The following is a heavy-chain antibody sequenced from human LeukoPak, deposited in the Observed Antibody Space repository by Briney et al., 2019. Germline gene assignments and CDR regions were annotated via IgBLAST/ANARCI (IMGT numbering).Heavy chain of an antibody. CDR1: GFPFSDYV. CDR3: AKEAGEQQLPEGWFDP. CDR2: IRYDGNNK. V-gene: IGHV3-30*02. J-gene: IGHJ5*02. Sequence: GGSLRLSCAASGFPFSDYVMHWVRQAPGKGLEWVAVIRYDGNNKYYADSVKGRFTISRDNSKNTLHLQMNSLRAEDTAVYYCAKEAGEQQLPEGWFDPWGQGTLVTVSS. D-gene: IGHD6-13*01.